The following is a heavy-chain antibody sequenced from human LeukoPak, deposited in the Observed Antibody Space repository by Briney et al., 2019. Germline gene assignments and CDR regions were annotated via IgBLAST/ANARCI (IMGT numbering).Heavy chain of an antibody. J-gene: IGHJ4*02. Sequence: GGSLRLSCAASGFTFDDYAMHWVRQAPGKGLEWVSGISWNSGSIGYADSVKGRFTISRDNAKNSLYLQMNSLRAEDTAVYYCARDQRYSSSWYGFEFDYWGQGTLVTVSS. D-gene: IGHD6-13*01. CDR1: GFTFDDYA. CDR2: ISWNSGSI. V-gene: IGHV3-9*01. CDR3: ARDQRYSSSWYGFEFDY.